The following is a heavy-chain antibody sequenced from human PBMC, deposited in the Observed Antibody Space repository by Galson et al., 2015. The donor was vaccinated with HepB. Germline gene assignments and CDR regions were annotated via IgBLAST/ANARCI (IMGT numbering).Heavy chain of an antibody. V-gene: IGHV1-69*13. J-gene: IGHJ5*02. CDR2: IIPIFGTA. D-gene: IGHD6-13*01. Sequence: SVKVSCKASGGTFSSYAISWVRQAPGQGLEWMGGIIPIFGTANYAQKFQGRVTITADESTSTAYMELSSLRSEDTAVYYCARGGEYSSSWYNWFDPWGQGTLVTVSS. CDR3: ARGGEYSSSWYNWFDP. CDR1: GGTFSSYA.